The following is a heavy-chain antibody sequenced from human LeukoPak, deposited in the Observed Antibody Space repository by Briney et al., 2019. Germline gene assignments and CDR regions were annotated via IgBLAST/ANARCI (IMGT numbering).Heavy chain of an antibody. CDR1: GFTFSSYA. J-gene: IGHJ4*02. CDR2: ISGSGCST. V-gene: IGHV3-23*01. Sequence: GGSLRLSHAASGFTFSSYAMSWLRQAPGKGLEWVSAISGSGCSTYYADSVKGRFAISRDNSTNTLYLQMNSLRAEDTAVYYCAKDRGSRGPTGFFDYWGQGTLVTVSS. CDR3: AKDRGSRGPTGFFDY.